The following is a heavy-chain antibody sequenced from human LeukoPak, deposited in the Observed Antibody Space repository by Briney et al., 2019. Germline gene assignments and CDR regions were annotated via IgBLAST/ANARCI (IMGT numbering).Heavy chain of an antibody. J-gene: IGHJ4*02. CDR1: GFTFSSYA. V-gene: IGHV3-23*01. D-gene: IGHD2-8*01. CDR3: AKDTSIGKYCTNGVCSPFDY. Sequence: GGSLRLSCAGSGFTFSSYAMSWVRQAPGQGLEWVSVISGSGNYASYEDSVRGRFTIYRDKSRNTLYLQMISLRPEDTAVYYCAKDTSIGKYCTNGVCSPFDYWGQGTLVRVFS. CDR2: ISGSGNYA.